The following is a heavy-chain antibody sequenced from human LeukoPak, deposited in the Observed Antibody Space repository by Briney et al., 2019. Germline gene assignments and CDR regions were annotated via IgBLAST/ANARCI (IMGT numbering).Heavy chain of an antibody. D-gene: IGHD3-10*01. CDR1: GFTFSSYS. CDR2: ISSSSSYI. J-gene: IGHJ4*02. Sequence: GESLRLSCAASGFTFSSYSMNWVRQAPGKGLEWVSSISSSSSYIYYADSVKGRFTISRDNAKNSLYLQMNSLRAEDTAVYYCAREIGEPSLAGDYWGQGTLVTVSS. CDR3: AREIGEPSLAGDY. V-gene: IGHV3-21*01.